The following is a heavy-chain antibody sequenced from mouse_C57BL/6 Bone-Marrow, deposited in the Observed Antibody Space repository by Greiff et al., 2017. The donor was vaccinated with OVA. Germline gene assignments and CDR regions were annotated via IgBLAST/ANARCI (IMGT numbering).Heavy chain of an antibody. J-gene: IGHJ4*01. V-gene: IGHV1-22*01. CDR1: GYTFTDYN. D-gene: IGHD1-1*01. CDR3: ARGLTTVAASLFDAMDY. Sequence: EVQVVESGPELVKPGASVKMSCKASGYTFTDYNMHWVKQSHGKSLEWIGYINPNNGGTSYNQKFKGKATLTVNKSSSTAYMELRSLTSEDSAVYYCARGLTTVAASLFDAMDYWGQGTSVTVSS. CDR2: INPNNGGT.